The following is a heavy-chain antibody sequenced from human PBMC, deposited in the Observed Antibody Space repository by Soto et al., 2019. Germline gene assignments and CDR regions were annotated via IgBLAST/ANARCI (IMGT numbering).Heavy chain of an antibody. CDR1: GFSLRTSGVG. V-gene: IGHV2-5*01. Sequence: GSGPTLVNPTQTLTLTCIFSGFSLRTSGVGVGWIRQPPGKALEWLGFIYWNDDKRYSPSMKSRLTITKDTSKNQVVLTMTNMDPVDTATYYCAKSGSSGWYGWFDPWGQGTLVTVSS. CDR2: IYWNDDK. D-gene: IGHD6-19*01. J-gene: IGHJ5*02. CDR3: AKSGSSGWYGWFDP.